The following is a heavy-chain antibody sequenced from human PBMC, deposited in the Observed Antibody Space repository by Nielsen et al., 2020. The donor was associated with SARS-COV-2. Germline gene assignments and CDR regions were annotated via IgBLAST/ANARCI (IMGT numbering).Heavy chain of an antibody. J-gene: IGHJ4*02. V-gene: IGHV3-30*18. CDR2: ISYDGSNK. Sequence: GGSLRLSCAASGFTFSTYGMHWVRQAPGKGLEWVAAISYDGSNKYYVDSVKGRFTISRDNSKNTLYLQMSSLGEKDTAVYYCAKDWTAIVVVPSGGVDYWGQGTLVTVSS. CDR3: AKDWTAIVVVPSGGVDY. D-gene: IGHD2-15*01. CDR1: GFTFSTYG.